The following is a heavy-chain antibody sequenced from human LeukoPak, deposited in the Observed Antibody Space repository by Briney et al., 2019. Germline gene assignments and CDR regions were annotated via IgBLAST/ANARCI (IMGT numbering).Heavy chain of an antibody. CDR2: ISGSGGST. CDR3: AKSDDSSGYYYGIVY. D-gene: IGHD3-22*01. J-gene: IGHJ4*02. V-gene: IGHV3-23*01. Sequence: GGSLRLSCRASGFTFRNYAMDWVRQAPEKGLEWVSAISGSGGSTYYADSVKGRFTISRDNSKNTLYLQMNSLRAEDTAVYYCAKSDDSSGYYYGIVYWGQGTLVTVSS. CDR1: GFTFRNYA.